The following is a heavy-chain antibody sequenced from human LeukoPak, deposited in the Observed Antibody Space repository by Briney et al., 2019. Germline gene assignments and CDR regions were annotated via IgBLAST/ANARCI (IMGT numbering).Heavy chain of an antibody. Sequence: ASVKVSCKASGYTFTGYYMHWVRQAPGQGLEWMGWINPNSGGTNYAQKFQGRVTMTRDTSISTAYMELSRLRSDDTAVYYCARAGSNPVYYYYGMDVWGQGTTVTVSS. V-gene: IGHV1-2*02. D-gene: IGHD4-4*01. J-gene: IGHJ6*02. CDR2: INPNSGGT. CDR3: ARAGSNPVYYYYGMDV. CDR1: GYTFTGYY.